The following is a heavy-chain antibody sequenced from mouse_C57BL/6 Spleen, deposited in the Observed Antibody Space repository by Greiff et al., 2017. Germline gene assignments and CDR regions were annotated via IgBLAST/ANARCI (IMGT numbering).Heavy chain of an antibody. CDR3: ARGDYYGSSLLDY. J-gene: IGHJ2*02. CDR1: GYAFSSYW. Sequence: LQESGAELVKPGASVKISCKASGYAFSSYWMNWVKQRPGKGLEWIGQIYPGDGDTNYNGKFKGKATLTADKSSSTAYMQLSSLTSEDSAVYFCARGDYYGSSLLDYWGQGTSLTVSS. D-gene: IGHD1-1*01. V-gene: IGHV1-80*01. CDR2: IYPGDGDT.